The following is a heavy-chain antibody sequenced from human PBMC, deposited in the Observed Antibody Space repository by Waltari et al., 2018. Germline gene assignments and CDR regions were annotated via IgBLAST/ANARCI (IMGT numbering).Heavy chain of an antibody. J-gene: IGHJ1*01. CDR2: MNPNSGNT. V-gene: IGHV1-8*01. CDR3: ARGPHPSGSYDYVQH. D-gene: IGHD1-26*01. CDR1: GYTFTSYD. Sequence: QVQLVQSGAEVKKPGASVKVSCKASGYTFTSYDINWVRQATGQGLEWMGWMNPNSGNTGYAQNFQGRVNMTRTTAISTAYMELSSLRAEDTAVYYCARGPHPSGSYDYVQHWGQGTLVTVSS.